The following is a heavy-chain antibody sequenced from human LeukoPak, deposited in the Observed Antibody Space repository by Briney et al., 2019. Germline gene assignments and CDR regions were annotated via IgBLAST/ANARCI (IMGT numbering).Heavy chain of an antibody. CDR1: GGSISSGSYY. CDR2: IYTSGST. V-gene: IGHV4-61*02. Sequence: SRTLSLTCTVSGGSISSGSYYWSWIRQPAGKGLGWIGRIYTSGSTNYNPSLKSRVTISVDTSKNQFSLKLSSVTAADTAVYYFARVPSTGGVFFDYWGQGTLSPSPQ. CDR3: ARVPSTGGVFFDY. J-gene: IGHJ4*02. D-gene: IGHD1-26*01.